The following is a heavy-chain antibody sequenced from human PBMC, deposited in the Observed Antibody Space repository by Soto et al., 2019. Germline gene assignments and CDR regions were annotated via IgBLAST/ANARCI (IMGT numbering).Heavy chain of an antibody. Sequence: QITLKESGPPLVKPTQTLTLTCTFSGFSLTNNGEAVGWFRQSPGKALEWLVLIYWDDDNRYNPTLRTRLSTTNATSKNQAVLTLTNMDPVDTAAYYCARYVATSPAGWFEPWGQGIPVTVSS. V-gene: IGHV2-5*02. J-gene: IGHJ5*02. D-gene: IGHD3-10*02. CDR2: IYWDDDN. CDR1: GFSLTNNGEA. CDR3: ARYVATSPAGWFEP.